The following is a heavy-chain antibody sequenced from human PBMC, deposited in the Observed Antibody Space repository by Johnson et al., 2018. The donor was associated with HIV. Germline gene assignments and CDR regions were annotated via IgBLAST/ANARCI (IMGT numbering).Heavy chain of an antibody. D-gene: IGHD2-2*01. CDR2: ISYDGSNK. CDR1: GFTFSSYA. J-gene: IGHJ3*01. CDR3: VRVFVVVRAAHDVFDV. Sequence: QVQLVESGGGVVQPGRSLRLSCAASGFTFSSYAMHWVRQAPGKGLAWVAVISYDGSNKYYADSVKGRFTISRDNSKNTLYLQMNNVRVEDTAVYYCVRVFVVVRAAHDVFDVWGQGTLGTVSS. V-gene: IGHV3-30-3*01.